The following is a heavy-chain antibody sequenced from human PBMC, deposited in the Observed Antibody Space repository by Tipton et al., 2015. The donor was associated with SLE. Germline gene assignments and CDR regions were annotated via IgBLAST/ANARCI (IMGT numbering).Heavy chain of an antibody. CDR3: ARGSPPGY. J-gene: IGHJ4*02. V-gene: IGHV4-39*07. CDR1: GGSISSGSYY. Sequence: LRLSCTVSGGSISSGSYYWGWIRQPPGKGLEWIGSIYYSGSTYYNPSLKSRVTISVDTSKNQFSLKLSSVTAADTAVYYCARGSPPGYWGQGTLVTVSS. CDR2: IYYSGST.